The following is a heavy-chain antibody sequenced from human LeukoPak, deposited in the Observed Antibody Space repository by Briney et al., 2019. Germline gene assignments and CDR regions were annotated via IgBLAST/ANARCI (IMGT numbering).Heavy chain of an antibody. CDR3: ARDSVGFDP. V-gene: IGHV4-61*02. Sequence: SQTLSLTCTASGGSISSGSYYWSWIRQPAGKGLEWIGRIYTSGSTNYNPSLKSRVTISVDTSKNQFSLKLSSVTAADTAVYYCARDSVGFDPWGQGTLVTVSS. D-gene: IGHD4-23*01. J-gene: IGHJ5*02. CDR1: GGSISSGSYY. CDR2: IYTSGST.